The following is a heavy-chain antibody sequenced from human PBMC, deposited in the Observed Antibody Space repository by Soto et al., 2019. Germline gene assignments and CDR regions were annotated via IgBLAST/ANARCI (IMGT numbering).Heavy chain of an antibody. J-gene: IGHJ3*02. D-gene: IGHD3-22*01. V-gene: IGHV4-4*02. CDR2: IYHSGST. CDR3: ERDDIGGHYYDSSGYYRAGDAFDI. Sequence: NPSETLSLTCAVSGGSISSSNWWSWVRQPPGKGLEWIGEIYHSGSTNYNPSLKSRVTISVDKSKNQFSLKLSSVTAADTAVYYCERDDIGGHYYDSSGYYRAGDAFDIWGQGTMVTVSS. CDR1: GGSISSSNW.